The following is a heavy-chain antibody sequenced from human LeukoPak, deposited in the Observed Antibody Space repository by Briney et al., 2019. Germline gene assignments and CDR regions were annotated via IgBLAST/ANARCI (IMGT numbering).Heavy chain of an antibody. CDR3: ARGGSTGTNLNWVDP. D-gene: IGHD1-1*01. V-gene: IGHV4-59*01. Sequence: SETLSLTCTVSGDSMNNYYWSWIRQPPGKGLEWIGYIYYSGSTNYNPSLKSRVTISVDTSKNQFSLKLSSVTAADTAVYYCARGGSTGTNLNWVDPWGQGTLVTVSS. CDR2: IYYSGST. CDR1: GDSMNNYY. J-gene: IGHJ5*02.